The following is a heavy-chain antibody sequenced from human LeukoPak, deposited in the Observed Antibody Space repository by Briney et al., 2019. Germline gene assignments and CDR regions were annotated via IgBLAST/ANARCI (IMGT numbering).Heavy chain of an antibody. Sequence: PGGSLRLSCAASGFTVSSNYMSWVRQAPGKGLEWVSVIYSGGSTYYADSVKGRFTISRDNSKNTLYLQMNSLRAEDTAVYYCAYDSSGYYYDAFDIWGQGTMVTVSS. J-gene: IGHJ3*02. CDR3: AYDSSGYYYDAFDI. V-gene: IGHV3-53*01. CDR1: GFTVSSNY. D-gene: IGHD3-22*01. CDR2: IYSGGST.